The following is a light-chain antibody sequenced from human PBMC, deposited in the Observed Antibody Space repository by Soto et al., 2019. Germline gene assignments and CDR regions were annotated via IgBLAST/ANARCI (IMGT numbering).Light chain of an antibody. CDR2: DAS. J-gene: IGKJ5*01. CDR1: QSVSSY. CDR3: QQRSNFIT. Sequence: IVLTQSPATRSVSPGERATLSCRASQSVSSYLAWYQQKPGQAPRLLIYDASNRATGIPARFSGIGSGTDFTLTISSLESEDFAVYYCQQRSNFITFGQGTRLEIK. V-gene: IGKV3-11*01.